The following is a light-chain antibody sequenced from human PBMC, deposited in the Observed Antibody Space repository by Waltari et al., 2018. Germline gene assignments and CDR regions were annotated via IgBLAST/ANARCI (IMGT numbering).Light chain of an antibody. V-gene: IGKV3-20*01. CDR1: QSVTRA. CDR3: QHYLRLPVT. CDR2: GAS. Sequence: EIVLTQSPGTLSLSPGESATLSCSTSQSVTRALAWYQQKPGQAPRLLIYGASNRATGIPDRFSGSGSGTDFSLTISSLEPEDFAVYYCQHYLRLPVTFGQGTKVE. J-gene: IGKJ1*01.